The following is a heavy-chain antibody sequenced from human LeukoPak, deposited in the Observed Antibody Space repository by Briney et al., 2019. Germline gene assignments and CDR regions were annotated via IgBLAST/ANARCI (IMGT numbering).Heavy chain of an antibody. CDR2: ISTDGSST. Sequence: GSLRLSCAASGFTFSSCWMHWVRQAPGKGLVWVSCISTDGSSTNSADSVKGRFTISRDNAKNTLYLQMNSLRAEDTAVYYCVREYSSSSGRAFDIWGQGTMVTVSP. CDR1: GFTFSSCW. V-gene: IGHV3-74*01. CDR3: VREYSSSSGRAFDI. J-gene: IGHJ3*02. D-gene: IGHD6-6*01.